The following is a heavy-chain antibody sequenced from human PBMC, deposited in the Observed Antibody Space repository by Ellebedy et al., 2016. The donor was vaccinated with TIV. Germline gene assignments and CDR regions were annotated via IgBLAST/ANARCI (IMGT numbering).Heavy chain of an antibody. CDR3: ARGLSSSWYGVFFDY. V-gene: IGHV4-4*02. CDR1: GGSISSNNW. J-gene: IGHJ4*02. CDR2: IYHSGST. Sequence: GSLRLSCAASGGSISSNNWWGWVRQPPGKGLEWIGEIYHSGSTNYNPSLKSRVTISVDKSKNQFSLKLSSVTAADTAVYYCARGLSSSWYGVFFDYWGQGTLVTVSS. D-gene: IGHD6-13*01.